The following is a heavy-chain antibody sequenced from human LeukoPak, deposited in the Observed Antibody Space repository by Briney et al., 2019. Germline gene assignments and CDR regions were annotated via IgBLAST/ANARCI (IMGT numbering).Heavy chain of an antibody. CDR3: ARGVGRYSFDY. J-gene: IGHJ4*02. V-gene: IGHV4-61*01. CDR1: GGSLSSGSYY. D-gene: IGHD3-16*02. CDR2: IYYSGST. Sequence: PSETLSLTCTVSGGSLSSGSYYWGWVRQPPGTGLEWIGYIYYSGSTNYNPSLKSRVTISVDTSKNQFSLKLSSVTAADTAVYYCARGVGRYSFDYWGQGTLVTVSS.